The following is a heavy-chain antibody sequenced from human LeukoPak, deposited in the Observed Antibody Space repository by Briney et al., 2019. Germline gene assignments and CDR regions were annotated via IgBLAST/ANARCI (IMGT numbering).Heavy chain of an antibody. CDR3: AREGYSSSWLDY. V-gene: IGHV1-18*01. D-gene: IGHD6-13*01. CDR2: ISAYNGNT. J-gene: IGHJ4*02. CDR1: GYTFTSYG. Sequence: ASVTVSCKASGYTFTSYGISWVRQAPGQGLEWMGWISAYNGNTNYAQKLQGRVTMTTDTSTSTAYTELSSLRSEDTAVYYCAREGYSSSWLDYWGQGTLVTVSS.